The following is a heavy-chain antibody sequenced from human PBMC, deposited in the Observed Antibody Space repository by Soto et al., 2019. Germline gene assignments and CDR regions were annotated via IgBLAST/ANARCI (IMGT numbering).Heavy chain of an antibody. V-gene: IGHV3-23*01. D-gene: IGHD6-19*01. J-gene: IGHJ5*02. CDR1: GFTFSSYA. CDR3: AKDRRARGAVASSLFDP. CDR2: ISGSGGST. Sequence: GGSLRLSCAASGFTFSSYAMSWVRQAPGKGLEWVSAISGSGGSTYYADSVKGRFTISRDNSKNTLYLQMNSLRAEDTAVYYCAKDRRARGAVASSLFDPWGQGTLVTVSS.